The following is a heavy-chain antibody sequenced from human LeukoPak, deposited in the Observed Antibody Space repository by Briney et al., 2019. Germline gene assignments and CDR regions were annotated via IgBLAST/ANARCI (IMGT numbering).Heavy chain of an antibody. CDR1: GFTFSSYG. CDR2: ISYDGSNK. CDR3: AKDLSDVLLWFGESKSHPDY. D-gene: IGHD3-10*01. J-gene: IGHJ4*02. Sequence: PGGSLRLSCAASGFTFSSYGMHWVRQAPGKGLEWVAVISYDGSNKYYADSVKGRFTISRDNSKNTLYLQMNSLRAEDTAVYYCAKDLSDVLLWFGESKSHPDYWGQGTLVTVSS. V-gene: IGHV3-30*18.